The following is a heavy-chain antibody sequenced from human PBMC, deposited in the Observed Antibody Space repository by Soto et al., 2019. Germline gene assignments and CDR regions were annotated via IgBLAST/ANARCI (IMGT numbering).Heavy chain of an antibody. CDR1: GFTFSSND. Sequence: EVQLVESGGGLIQPGGSLRLSCAASGFTFSSNDMNWVRQAPGKGLEWVSLIYSSGSTSYADSVKGRFTISRDNSKKTLYLKMSSLRAEDTAVYYCATRPLLPGAPWGQGTMVTVSS. CDR2: IYSSGST. J-gene: IGHJ3*01. D-gene: IGHD3-22*01. CDR3: ATRPLLPGAP. V-gene: IGHV3-53*01.